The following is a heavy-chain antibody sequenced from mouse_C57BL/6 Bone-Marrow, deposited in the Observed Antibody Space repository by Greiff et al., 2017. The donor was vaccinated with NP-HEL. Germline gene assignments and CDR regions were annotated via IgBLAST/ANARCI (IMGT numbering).Heavy chain of an antibody. D-gene: IGHD2-5*01. CDR1: GFNIKDSY. J-gene: IGHJ1*03. Sequence: EVKLVASGAELVKPGASVKLSCTASGFNIKDSYMHWVKQRTEQGLEWIGRIDPEDGETKYAPKFQGKATITADTSSNTAYLQLSSLTSEDTAVYYCARNSNYPYWYFDVWGTGTTVTVSS. CDR2: IDPEDGET. V-gene: IGHV14-2*01. CDR3: ARNSNYPYWYFDV.